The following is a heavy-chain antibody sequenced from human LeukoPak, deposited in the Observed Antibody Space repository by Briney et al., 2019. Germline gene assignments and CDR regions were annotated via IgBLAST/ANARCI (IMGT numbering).Heavy chain of an antibody. V-gene: IGHV4-34*01. CDR3: ARDDRPIHY. D-gene: IGHD3-9*01. CDR1: GGSFSGYY. CDR2: INHGGST. J-gene: IGHJ4*02. Sequence: PSETLSLTCAVYGGSFSGYYWSWIRQPPGKGLEWIGEINHGGSTNYNPSLKSRVTISVDTSKNQFSLKLSSVTAADTAVYYCARDDRPIHYWGQGTLVTVSS.